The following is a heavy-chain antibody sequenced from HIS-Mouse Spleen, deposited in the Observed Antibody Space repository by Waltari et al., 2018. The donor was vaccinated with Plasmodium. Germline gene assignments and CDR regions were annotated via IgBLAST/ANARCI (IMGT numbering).Heavy chain of an antibody. Sequence: QLQLQESGPGLVKPSETLSLTCTVSGGSISSSSYYWGWIRQPPGKGLEWIGSIYYSGSTSDNPSLKGRVTISGDTSNNQCSLKLSSVTAADTAVYYCARDPLTGVDYWGQGTLVTGSS. J-gene: IGHJ4*02. D-gene: IGHD7-27*01. CDR3: ARDPLTGVDY. CDR1: GGSISSSSYY. V-gene: IGHV4-39*07. CDR2: IYYSGST.